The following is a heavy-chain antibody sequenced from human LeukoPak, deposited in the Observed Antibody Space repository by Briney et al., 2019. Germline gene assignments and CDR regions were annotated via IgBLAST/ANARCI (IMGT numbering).Heavy chain of an antibody. CDR1: GFSFSTSA. CDR2: DGSEN. D-gene: IGHD3-10*01. CDR3: ARGFDYGFHA. J-gene: IGHJ5*02. V-gene: IGHV3-30*02. Sequence: PGGSLRLSCAASGFSFSTSAMDCLQNDGSENYYADSVKGRVTISRDISKNTLYLQMNSLRIEDTAVYYCARGFDYGFHAWGQGTLVTVSS.